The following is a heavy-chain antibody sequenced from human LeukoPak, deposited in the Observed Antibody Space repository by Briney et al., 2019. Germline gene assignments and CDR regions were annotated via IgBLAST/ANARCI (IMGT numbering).Heavy chain of an antibody. V-gene: IGHV3-7*01. D-gene: IGHD2-15*01. Sequence: GSLRLSCAASGFTFSSYWMSWVRQAPGKGLEWVANIKQDGSEKYYVDSVKGRFTISRDNAKNSLYLQMNSLRAEDTAVYHCAREGELGYCSGGSCYTTFFDYWGQGTLVTVSS. CDR3: AREGELGYCSGGSCYTTFFDY. CDR1: GFTFSSYW. CDR2: IKQDGSEK. J-gene: IGHJ4*02.